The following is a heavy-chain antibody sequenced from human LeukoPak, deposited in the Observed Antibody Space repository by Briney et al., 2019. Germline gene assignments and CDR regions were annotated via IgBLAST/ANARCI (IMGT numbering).Heavy chain of an antibody. J-gene: IGHJ6*04. CDR3: ARHVYGEGMVV. Sequence: PSETLSLTCTVSGVSLNGYYWGWLRQPPGKGLECLGYIHSSEGTTHSASLKSRLTISLDTSKNQFSLTLSSVTAADTAVYYCARHVYGEGMVVWGKGTTVTVSS. V-gene: IGHV4-59*08. CDR2: IHSSEGT. D-gene: IGHD4-17*01. CDR1: GVSLNGYY.